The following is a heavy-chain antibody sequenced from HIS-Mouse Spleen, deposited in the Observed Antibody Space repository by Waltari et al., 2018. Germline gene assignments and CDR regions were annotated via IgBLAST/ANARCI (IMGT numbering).Heavy chain of an antibody. CDR2: ISYDGSNK. CDR1: GFTFSSYG. V-gene: IGHV3-30*18. D-gene: IGHD1-26*01. CDR3: AKDRGSPLYFDY. J-gene: IGHJ4*02. Sequence: QVQLVESGGGVVQPGRSLRLSCAASGFTFSSYGMHWVRQAPGMGLEWGAVISYDGSNKYYADSVKGRFTISRDNSKNTLYLQMNSLRAEDTAVYYCAKDRGSPLYFDYWGQGTLVTVSS.